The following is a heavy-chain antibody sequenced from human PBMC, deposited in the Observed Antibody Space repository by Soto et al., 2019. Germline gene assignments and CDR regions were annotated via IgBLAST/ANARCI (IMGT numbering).Heavy chain of an antibody. V-gene: IGHV1-3*01. CDR2: INAGNGNT. CDR3: ARDGIAAAGTSWFDP. Sequence: ASVKVSCKASGNTVPNYAIHWVRQAPGQRLEWMGWINAGNGNTKYSQKFQGRVTITTDTSASTAYMELSSLRSEDTAVYYCARDGIAAAGTSWFDPWGQGTLVTVSS. CDR1: GNTVPNYA. J-gene: IGHJ5*02. D-gene: IGHD6-13*01.